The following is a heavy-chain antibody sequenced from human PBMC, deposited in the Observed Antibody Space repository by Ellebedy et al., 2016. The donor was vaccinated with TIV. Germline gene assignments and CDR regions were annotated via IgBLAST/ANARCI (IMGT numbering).Heavy chain of an antibody. CDR2: ISSSGSYI. V-gene: IGHV3-21*04. J-gene: IGHJ4*02. CDR3: VKEGEGSDYNSHFQY. D-gene: IGHD4-11*01. CDR1: GFTFSSYS. Sequence: PGGSLRLSCAASGFTFSSYSMNWVRQAPGKGLEWVPFISSSGSYIYYADSVKGRFTISRDNAKKSLYLQMNSLRAEETAGYYCVKEGEGSDYNSHFQYWGQGNLVIVSS.